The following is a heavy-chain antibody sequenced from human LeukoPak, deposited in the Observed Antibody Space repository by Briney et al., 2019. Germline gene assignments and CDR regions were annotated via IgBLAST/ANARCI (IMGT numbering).Heavy chain of an antibody. D-gene: IGHD6-13*01. J-gene: IGHJ3*02. V-gene: IGHV4-34*01. CDR1: GESFSGYY. CDR2: INHSGST. CDR3: ARLGIAAAGTDYDAFDI. Sequence: SETLSLTCAVYGESFSGYYWSWIRQPPGKGLEWVGEINHSGSTNYNPSLKSRVTISVDTSKNQFSLKLSSVTAADTAVYYCARLGIAAAGTDYDAFDIWGQGTIVTVSS.